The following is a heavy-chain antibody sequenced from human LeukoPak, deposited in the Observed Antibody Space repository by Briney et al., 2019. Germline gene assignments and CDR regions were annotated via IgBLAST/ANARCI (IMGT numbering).Heavy chain of an antibody. Sequence: PSETLSLTCTVSGGSISRYYWSWIRQPPGKGLEWIGYMYDSGSTNYNPSLKSRVTISVDTSKNQFSLKLISVTAADTAVYYCARCKENRGYYGMDVWGQGTTVTVS. D-gene: IGHD1-14*01. CDR1: GGSISRYY. V-gene: IGHV4-59*01. CDR3: ARCKENRGYYGMDV. CDR2: MYDSGST. J-gene: IGHJ6*02.